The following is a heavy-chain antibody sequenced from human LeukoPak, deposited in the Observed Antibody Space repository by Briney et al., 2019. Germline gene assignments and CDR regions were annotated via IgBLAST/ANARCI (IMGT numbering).Heavy chain of an antibody. CDR2: ISSSSSYI. CDR3: AKVSQRDYYDSSGYNFDY. CDR1: GFTFSSYS. Sequence: GGSLRLSCAASGFTFSSYSMNWVRQAPGKGLEWVSSISSSSSYIYYADSVKGRFTISRDNAKNSLYLQMNSLRAEDTAVYYCAKVSQRDYYDSSGYNFDYWGQGTLVTVSS. J-gene: IGHJ4*02. V-gene: IGHV3-21*04. D-gene: IGHD3-22*01.